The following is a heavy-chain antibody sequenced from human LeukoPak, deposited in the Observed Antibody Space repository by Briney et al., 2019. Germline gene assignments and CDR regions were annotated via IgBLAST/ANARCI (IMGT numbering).Heavy chain of an antibody. CDR3: AKGLRNFDS. Sequence: GASLRLSCAASGFTFSNYAMSWVRQAPGKGLEWVSAIGMNGVATYYADSVKGRFTISRDNSQNTLYLQMSSLRAEDTALYYCAKGLRNFDSWGQGTLVTVSS. J-gene: IGHJ4*02. D-gene: IGHD3-16*01. CDR1: GFTFSNYA. V-gene: IGHV3-23*01. CDR2: IGMNGVAT.